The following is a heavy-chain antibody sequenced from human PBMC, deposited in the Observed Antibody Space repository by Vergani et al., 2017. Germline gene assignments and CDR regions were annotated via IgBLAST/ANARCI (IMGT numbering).Heavy chain of an antibody. CDR1: GFTFSSYA. Sequence: EVQLVESGGGLVQPGGSLRLSCAASGFTFSSYAMSWVRQAPGKGLEWVSAISGSGGSTYYADSVKGLFTISRDNSKSTLYLQMNSLRAEDTAVYYCARALTTDCSSTSCYPANWYFDLWGRGTLVTVSS. D-gene: IGHD2-2*01. V-gene: IGHV3-23*04. CDR3: ARALTTDCSSTSCYPANWYFDL. CDR2: ISGSGGST. J-gene: IGHJ2*01.